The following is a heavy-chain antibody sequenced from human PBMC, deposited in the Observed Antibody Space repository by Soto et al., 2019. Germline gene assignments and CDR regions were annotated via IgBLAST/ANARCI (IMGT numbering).Heavy chain of an antibody. CDR2: IKHDGSEK. D-gene: IGHD6-13*01. V-gene: IGHV3-7*05. J-gene: IGHJ4*02. CDR1: GFTFSSYW. Sequence: HPGGSLRLSCAASGFTFSSYWMHWVRQAPGKGQERVSRIKHDGSEKYYVDSVKGRFTISRDNAKNSLYLQMNSLRAEDTAVYYCARANGSDSSSWYGDLQTDYFDYWGQGTLVTVSS. CDR3: ARANGSDSSSWYGDLQTDYFDY.